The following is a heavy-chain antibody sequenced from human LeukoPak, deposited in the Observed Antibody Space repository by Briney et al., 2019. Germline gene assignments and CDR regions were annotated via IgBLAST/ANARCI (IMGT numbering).Heavy chain of an antibody. D-gene: IGHD3-22*01. V-gene: IGHV4-59*12. Sequence: PSETLSLTCTVSGGSISSYYWSWIRQPPGKGLEWIGYIYYSGSTNYNPSLKSRVTISVDTSKNQFSLKLSSVTAADTAVYYCARGDSSGYFGVVDYWGQGTLVTVSS. CDR3: ARGDSSGYFGVVDY. CDR1: GGSISSYY. J-gene: IGHJ4*02. CDR2: IYYSGST.